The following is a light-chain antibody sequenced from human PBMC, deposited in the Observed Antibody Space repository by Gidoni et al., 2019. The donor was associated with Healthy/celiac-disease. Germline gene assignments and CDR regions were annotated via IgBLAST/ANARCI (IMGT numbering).Light chain of an antibody. V-gene: IGLV1-47*01. Sequence: QSVLPQPPAASGTPGQRGTIPCSGSSSNIASTYVYWYQQHPGTAPNLLIYRYNQRPPGVPDRFPVSKSGTSASLAIIGLRSEDEADYYCAAWDDSLSGVVFGGGTKLTVL. J-gene: IGLJ2*01. CDR1: SSNIASTY. CDR2: RYN. CDR3: AAWDDSLSGVV.